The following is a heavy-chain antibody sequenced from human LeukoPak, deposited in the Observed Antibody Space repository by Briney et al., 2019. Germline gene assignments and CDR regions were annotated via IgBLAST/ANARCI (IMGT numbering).Heavy chain of an antibody. CDR1: GGSIGNADDF. Sequence: SETLSLTCTVSGGSIGNADDFWSWIRQTPGKGLEWIGYIYHSGTTTYNPSLNGRVTMSVDTSKNLLSLKLSSVTAADTAVYYCARGGVGSMTTVTEYYFDYWGQGTLVTVSS. J-gene: IGHJ4*02. D-gene: IGHD4-17*01. V-gene: IGHV4-30-4*01. CDR3: ARGGVGSMTTVTEYYFDY. CDR2: IYHSGTT.